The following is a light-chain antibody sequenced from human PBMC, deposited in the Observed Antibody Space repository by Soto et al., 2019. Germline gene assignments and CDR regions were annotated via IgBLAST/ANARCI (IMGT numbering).Light chain of an antibody. CDR3: QQYDNLPIT. V-gene: IGKV1D-13*01. CDR2: DAS. CDR1: LGISSY. Sequence: AIQLTQSPSSLSASVGDRVTITCRASLGISSYLAWYQQKPGKAPKLLIYDASSLESGVPSRFSGSGSGTDFTFTISSLQPEDIATYYCQQYDNLPITFGQGTRLEIK. J-gene: IGKJ5*01.